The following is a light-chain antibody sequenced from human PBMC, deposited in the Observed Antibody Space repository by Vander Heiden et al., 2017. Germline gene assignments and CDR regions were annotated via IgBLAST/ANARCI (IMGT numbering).Light chain of an antibody. Sequence: SYELTQPPSVSVSPGQTARITCSGDAVPKIDACWYQQKSGQAHVLVIYEDSKRPSGIPERFSGSSSGTMATLTISGAQVEDEADYYCYSTDSSGNHGVFGGGTKLTVL. CDR1: AVPKID. CDR3: YSTDSSGNHGV. J-gene: IGLJ2*01. CDR2: EDS. V-gene: IGLV3-10*01.